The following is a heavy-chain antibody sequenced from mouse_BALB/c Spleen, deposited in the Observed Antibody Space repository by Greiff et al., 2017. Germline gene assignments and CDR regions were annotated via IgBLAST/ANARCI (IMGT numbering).Heavy chain of an antibody. CDR3: ARLLLRGWDFDV. J-gene: IGHJ1*01. V-gene: IGHV5-6-5*01. Sequence: EVKVVESGGGLVKPGGSLKLSCAASGFTFSSYAMSWVRQTPEKRLEWVASISSGGSTYYPDSVKGRFTISRDNARNILYLQMSSLRSEDTAMYYCARLLLRGWDFDVWGAGTTVTVSS. CDR1: GFTFSSYA. D-gene: IGHD1-1*01. CDR2: ISSGGST.